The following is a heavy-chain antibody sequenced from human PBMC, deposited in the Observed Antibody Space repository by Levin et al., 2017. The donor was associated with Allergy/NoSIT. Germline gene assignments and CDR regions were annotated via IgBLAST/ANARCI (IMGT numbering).Heavy chain of an antibody. Sequence: KPSETLSLTCAVSGGSISSSNWWSWVRQPPGKGLEWIGEIYHSGSTNYNPSLKSRVTISVDKSKNQFSLKLSSVTAADTAVYYCARELGYYDSSGYPTPDAFDIWGQGTMVTVSS. CDR2: IYHSGST. D-gene: IGHD3-22*01. CDR1: GGSISSSNW. CDR3: ARELGYYDSSGYPTPDAFDI. J-gene: IGHJ3*02. V-gene: IGHV4-4*02.